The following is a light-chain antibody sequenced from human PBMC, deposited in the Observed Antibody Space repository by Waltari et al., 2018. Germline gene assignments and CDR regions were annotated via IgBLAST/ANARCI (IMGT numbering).Light chain of an antibody. CDR2: EVS. V-gene: IGLV2-23*02. CDR1: SSAVGTYNL. J-gene: IGLJ3*02. CDR3: CSYAGSSTWV. Sequence: QSALTQPASVSGSPWQSITISCTGTSSAVGTYNLVSWYQQHPGKAPKFMIYEVSKRPSGVSNRFSGSKSGNTASLTISGLQAEDEAAYYCCSYAGSSTWVFGGGTKLTVL.